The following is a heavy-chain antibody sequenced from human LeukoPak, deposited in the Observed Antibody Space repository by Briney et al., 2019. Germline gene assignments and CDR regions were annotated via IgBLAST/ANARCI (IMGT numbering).Heavy chain of an antibody. Sequence: PGGSLRLSCAASGFTFSSYWMSWVRQAPGKGLEWVANIKQDGSEKYYVDSVKGRFTISRDNAKNSLYLQMNSLRAEDTALYYCARLQRYVSDYYYGMDVWGQGTTVTVSS. J-gene: IGHJ6*02. D-gene: IGHD5-24*01. CDR2: IKQDGSEK. CDR3: ARLQRYVSDYYYGMDV. V-gene: IGHV3-7*02. CDR1: GFTFSSYW.